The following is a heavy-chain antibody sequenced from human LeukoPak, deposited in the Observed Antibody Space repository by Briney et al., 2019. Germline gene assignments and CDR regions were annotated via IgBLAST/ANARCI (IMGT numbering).Heavy chain of an antibody. Sequence: PGGSLRLSCAASGFTFSSYAMSWVRQAPGKGLEWVSSISSSSSYIYYADSVKGRFTISRDNAKNSLYLQMNGLRAEDTAVYYCARESSQVGANDAFDIWGQGTMVTVSS. V-gene: IGHV3-21*01. J-gene: IGHJ3*02. CDR2: ISSSSSYI. D-gene: IGHD1-26*01. CDR3: ARESSQVGANDAFDI. CDR1: GFTFSSYA.